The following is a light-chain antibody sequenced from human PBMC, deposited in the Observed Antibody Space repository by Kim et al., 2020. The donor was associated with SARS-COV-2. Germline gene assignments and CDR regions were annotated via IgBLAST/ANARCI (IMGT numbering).Light chain of an antibody. Sequence: QSALTQPASVSGSPGQSITISCTGTSSDVGGYNYVSWYQQLPGKVPKLMIYDLIERPSGVSNRFSGSKSGNTAYLTISGLQAEDEADYYCTSYTVIGAVIFGGGTKSPS. CDR2: DLI. CDR3: TSYTVIGAVI. V-gene: IGLV2-14*03. CDR1: SSDVGGYNY. J-gene: IGLJ2*01.